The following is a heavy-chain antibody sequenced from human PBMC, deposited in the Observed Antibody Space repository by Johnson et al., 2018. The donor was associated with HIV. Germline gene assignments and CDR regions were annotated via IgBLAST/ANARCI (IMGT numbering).Heavy chain of an antibody. V-gene: IGHV3-23*04. CDR2: ISGSGGST. CDR3: ARSNWGGYAFDI. Sequence: VQLVESGGGVVQPGGSLRLSCAASGFTFSSYAMSWVRQAPGKGLEWVSAISGSGGSTYYADSVKGRFTISRDNSKNTLYLQMNSLRAEDTAVYYCARSNWGGYAFDIWGQGTMVTVSS. CDR1: GFTFSSYA. J-gene: IGHJ3*02. D-gene: IGHD7-27*01.